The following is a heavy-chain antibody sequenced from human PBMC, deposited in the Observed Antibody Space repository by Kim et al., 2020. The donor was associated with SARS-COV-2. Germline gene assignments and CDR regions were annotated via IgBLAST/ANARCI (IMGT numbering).Heavy chain of an antibody. V-gene: IGHV1-2*02. D-gene: IGHD4-17*01. Sequence: ASVKVSCKASGYTFTGYYMHWVRQAPGQGLEWMGWINPNSGGTNYAQKFQGRVTMTRDTSISTAYMELSRLRSDDTAVYYCARDPNYGGNPQASYWFDPWGQGTLVTVSS. CDR1: GYTFTGYY. CDR2: INPNSGGT. J-gene: IGHJ5*02. CDR3: ARDPNYGGNPQASYWFDP.